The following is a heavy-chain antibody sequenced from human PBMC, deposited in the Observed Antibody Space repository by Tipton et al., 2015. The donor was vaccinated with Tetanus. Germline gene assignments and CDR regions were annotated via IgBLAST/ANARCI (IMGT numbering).Heavy chain of an antibody. CDR2: INPSGGST. J-gene: IGHJ6*02. CDR1: GYTFTSYY. Sequence: QLVQSGPEVKKPGASVKVSCKASGYTFTSYYMHWVRQAPGQGLEWMGKINPSGGSTSYAQKFQGRVTMTRDTSTSTVYMELSSLRSEDAAVYYCARDLRVVVAATPVSYYYGMDVWGQGTTVTVSS. V-gene: IGHV1-46*01. D-gene: IGHD2-15*01. CDR3: ARDLRVVVAATPVSYYYGMDV.